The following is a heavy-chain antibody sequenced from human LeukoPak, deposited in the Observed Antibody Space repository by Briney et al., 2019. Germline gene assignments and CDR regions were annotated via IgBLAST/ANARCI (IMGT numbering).Heavy chain of an antibody. CDR2: INWNSGDI. Sequence: GGSLRLSCAASGFTFDDYAMHWVRQAPGKGLEWVSGINWNSGDIGYADSVKGRFTISRDNSKNTLYLQMNSLRAEDTAVYYCAKDSPFYYGSGSSFDYWGQGTLVTVSS. CDR3: AKDSPFYYGSGSSFDY. CDR1: GFTFDDYA. J-gene: IGHJ4*02. D-gene: IGHD3-10*01. V-gene: IGHV3-9*01.